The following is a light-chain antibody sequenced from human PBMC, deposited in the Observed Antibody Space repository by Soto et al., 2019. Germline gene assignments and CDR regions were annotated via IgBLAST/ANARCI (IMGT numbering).Light chain of an antibody. J-gene: IGKJ1*01. CDR1: QSIDSY. Sequence: DIQMTQSPSSLSASVGDRVTITCRASQSIDSYLNWYQQKPGKAPKLLIYAASSLQSGVPSRFSGSGSGVDFTLTISSLQPEDSAIYYCQQSYNTPTFGQGTKVEIK. CDR2: AAS. CDR3: QQSYNTPT. V-gene: IGKV1-39*01.